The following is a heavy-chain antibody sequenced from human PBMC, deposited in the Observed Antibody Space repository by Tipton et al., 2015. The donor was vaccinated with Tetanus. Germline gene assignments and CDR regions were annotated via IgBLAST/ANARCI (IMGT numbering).Heavy chain of an antibody. J-gene: IGHJ4*02. Sequence: TLSLTCTVSGDSVSTGNFYWSWIRQPPGKGLEWIAFIHHSGLAFSKPSLKSRVSISIDTSQNQFSLRLTSVTAADTAVYFCARIRYYPDSSAFLSDYWGRGIRVTVSS. V-gene: IGHV4-30-4*01. CDR3: ARIRYYPDSSAFLSDY. CDR1: GDSVSTGNFY. CDR2: IHHSGLA. D-gene: IGHD3-22*01.